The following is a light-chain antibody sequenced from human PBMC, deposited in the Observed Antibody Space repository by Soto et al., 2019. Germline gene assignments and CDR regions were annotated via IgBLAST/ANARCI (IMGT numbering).Light chain of an antibody. Sequence: TVMKQSPATVSVSLGETAALSCRPSQSVSSNLAWYQLKPGQAPRLLIYGASNRATGIPARFSGSGSGTDFTLTISSLEPEDFAVYYCQQCYNWPQWTFGQGTKVDIK. CDR3: QQCYNWPQWT. V-gene: IGKV3D-15*01. CDR1: QSVSSN. CDR2: GAS. J-gene: IGKJ1*01.